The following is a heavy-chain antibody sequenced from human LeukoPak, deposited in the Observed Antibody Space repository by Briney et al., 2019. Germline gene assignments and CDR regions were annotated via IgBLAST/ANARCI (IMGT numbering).Heavy chain of an antibody. Sequence: PSETLSLTCTVSGGSISSYYWSWIRQPPGKGLEWIGYIYYSGSTNYNPSLKSRVTISVDTSKNQFSLKLSSVTAADTAVYYCARWDLGGYDYWGQGTLVTVSS. CDR2: IYYSGST. J-gene: IGHJ4*02. CDR1: GGSISSYY. CDR3: ARWDLGGYDY. D-gene: IGHD1-26*01. V-gene: IGHV4-59*01.